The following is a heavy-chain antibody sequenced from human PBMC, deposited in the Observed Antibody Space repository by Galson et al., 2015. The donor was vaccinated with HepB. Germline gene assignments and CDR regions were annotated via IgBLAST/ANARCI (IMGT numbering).Heavy chain of an antibody. V-gene: IGHV3-30-3*02. J-gene: IGHJ4*02. CDR2: ISYDGSNK. D-gene: IGHD3-22*01. CDR1: GFSFSNYA. Sequence: SLRLSCAASGFSFSNYAMHWVRQAPGKGLEWVAVISYDGSNKYYADSVKGRFTISRDNSKNTLYLQMNSLRAEDTAVYYCAKGLGGSSGYYPIYFDYWGQGTLVTVSS. CDR3: AKGLGGSSGYYPIYFDY.